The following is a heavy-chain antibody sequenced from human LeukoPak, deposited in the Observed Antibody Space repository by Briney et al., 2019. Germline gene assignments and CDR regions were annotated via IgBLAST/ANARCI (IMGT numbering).Heavy chain of an antibody. J-gene: IGHJ4*02. D-gene: IGHD3-22*01. CDR2: IIPILGIA. V-gene: IGHV1-69*04. CDR1: EGTFSSYA. Sequence: SVKVSCKASEGTFSSYAISWVRQAPGQGLEWMGRIIPILGIANYAQKFQGRVTITADKSTSTAYMELSSLRSEDTAVYYCARDLPQNDYYDSSGYLDYWGQGTLVTVSS. CDR3: ARDLPQNDYYDSSGYLDY.